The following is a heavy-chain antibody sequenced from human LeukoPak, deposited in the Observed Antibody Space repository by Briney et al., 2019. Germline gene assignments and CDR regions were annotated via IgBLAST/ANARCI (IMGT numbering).Heavy chain of an antibody. Sequence: GGSLRLSCAASRFTFSTYTMNWVRQAPGKGLEWVSSISSSSSYIYYADSVKGRLTISRDNAKNSLYLQMNTLRAEDTAVYYCARDRTTVTTFDYWGQGTLVTVSS. CDR3: ARDRTTVTTFDY. J-gene: IGHJ4*02. CDR1: RFTFSTYT. CDR2: ISSSSSYI. V-gene: IGHV3-21*01. D-gene: IGHD4-17*01.